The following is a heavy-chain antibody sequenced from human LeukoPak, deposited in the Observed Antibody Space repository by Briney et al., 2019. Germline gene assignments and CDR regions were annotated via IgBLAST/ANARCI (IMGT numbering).Heavy chain of an antibody. Sequence: GGSLRLSCAASAFTFSSYSMNWVRQAPGKGLEWVSYISSSGSTTYYADSVKGRFTISRDNAKNSLYLQMNSLRAEDTAVYYCASYCSTTSCYAVDYWGQGSLVTVSS. CDR2: ISSSGSTT. CDR3: ASYCSTTSCYAVDY. D-gene: IGHD2-2*01. J-gene: IGHJ4*02. CDR1: AFTFSSYS. V-gene: IGHV3-48*01.